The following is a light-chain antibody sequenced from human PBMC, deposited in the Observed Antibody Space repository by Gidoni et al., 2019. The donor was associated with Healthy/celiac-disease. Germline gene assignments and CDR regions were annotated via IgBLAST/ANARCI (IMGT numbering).Light chain of an antibody. CDR2: DAS. CDR1: QSVSSY. J-gene: IGKJ5*01. V-gene: IGKV3-11*01. CDR3: QQRSNWPIT. Sequence: IVLTQSPATLSLSPGERATLSCRASQSVSSYLAWYQQKPGQAPRLLIYDASNRATGIPARFSGSGSGTDFTLTISSLEPEDFAVYYCQQRSNWPITFGQGPRLEFK.